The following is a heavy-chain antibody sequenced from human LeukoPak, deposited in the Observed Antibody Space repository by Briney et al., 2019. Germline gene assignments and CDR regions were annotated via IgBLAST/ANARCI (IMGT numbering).Heavy chain of an antibody. Sequence: GGSLRLSCAASGFTFSNYALHWVRQAPGKGLEWVSVVSHTGNTTYYADSVKGRFTISRDNSKNTLYLQMNSLTPDDTAIYYGMRMRLASPGNVYWGQGTLVSVSS. CDR2: VSHTGNTT. CDR1: GFTFSNYA. CDR3: MRMRLASPGNVY. J-gene: IGHJ4*02. V-gene: IGHV3-30*04. D-gene: IGHD6-13*01.